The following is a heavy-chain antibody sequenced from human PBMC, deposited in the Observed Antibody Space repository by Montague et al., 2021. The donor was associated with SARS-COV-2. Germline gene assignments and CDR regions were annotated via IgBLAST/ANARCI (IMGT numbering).Heavy chain of an antibody. D-gene: IGHD6-13*01. CDR3: ATEGAAAGFDF. Sequence: SETLSLTCIVSGGSISSSNYYWGWIRQPPGKGLEYIGSLCYSGSTYYNPSLRSRVTISVETSKNQLSLRLNAVTAADTAVYYCATEGAAAGFDFWGQGILVTVSS. CDR2: LCYSGST. J-gene: IGHJ4*02. V-gene: IGHV4-39*02. CDR1: GGSISSSNYY.